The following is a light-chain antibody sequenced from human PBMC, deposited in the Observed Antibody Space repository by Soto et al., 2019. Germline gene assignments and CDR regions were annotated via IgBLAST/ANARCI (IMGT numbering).Light chain of an antibody. V-gene: IGLV2-14*01. Sequence: QSVLTRPVSVSGSPGQSSTISCTGTSSDVGGYKFVSWHQHHPGQAPKLMIFEVSNRPSGISNRFSGSKSGNTASLTISGLQAEDEGDYYCSSYTSNNTLVFGTGTKVTVL. CDR2: EVS. CDR3: SSYTSNNTLV. CDR1: SSDVGGYKF. J-gene: IGLJ1*01.